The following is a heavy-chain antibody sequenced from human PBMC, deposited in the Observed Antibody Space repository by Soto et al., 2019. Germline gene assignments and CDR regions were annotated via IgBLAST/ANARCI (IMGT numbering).Heavy chain of an antibody. Sequence: GGSLGLSCFVSGVTFGRHWMHWVGQVPGKGLEWVARIDNAGIGTSYAGSVTGRFTISRDNTRNTLSLEMKSLRVDDTGIYFCVRLGGFDPTHDFWGQGTLVTVSS. CDR1: GVTFGRHW. CDR2: IDNAGIGT. J-gene: IGHJ4*02. D-gene: IGHD5-12*01. CDR3: VRLGGFDPTHDF. V-gene: IGHV3-74*01.